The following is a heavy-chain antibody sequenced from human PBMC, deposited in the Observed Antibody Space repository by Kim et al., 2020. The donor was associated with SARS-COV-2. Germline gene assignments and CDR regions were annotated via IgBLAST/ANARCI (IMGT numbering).Heavy chain of an antibody. CDR2: INDRGTT. Sequence: SETLSLTCALNGGSFTNRFWSWIRQSPGKGLEWIGEINDRGTTNYNPSLKSRVTLSLDTPRNRFSLKLTSLNAADTAVYFCARGVRGARAVPVKYNYYGLDIGGQGTTVTVPS. V-gene: IGHV4-34*01. CDR3: ARGVRGARAVPVKYNYYGLDI. D-gene: IGHD3-10*01. CDR1: GGSFTNRF. J-gene: IGHJ6*02.